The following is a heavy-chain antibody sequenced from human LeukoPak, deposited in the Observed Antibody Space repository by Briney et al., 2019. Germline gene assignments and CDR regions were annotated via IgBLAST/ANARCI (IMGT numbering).Heavy chain of an antibody. CDR2: ISAYNGNT. Sequence: EASVKVSCKASGYSFTSYGISWVRQAPGQGLEWMGWISAYNGNTNYAQKLQGRVTMTTDTSTSTAYMELRSLRSDDTAVYYCARGFMAARDYYYYGMDVWGQGTMVTVSS. V-gene: IGHV1-18*01. D-gene: IGHD6-6*01. CDR3: ARGFMAARDYYYYGMDV. CDR1: GYSFTSYG. J-gene: IGHJ6*02.